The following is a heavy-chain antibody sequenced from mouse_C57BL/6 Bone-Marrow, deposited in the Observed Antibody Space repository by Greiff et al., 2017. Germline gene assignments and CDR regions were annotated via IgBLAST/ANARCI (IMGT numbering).Heavy chain of an antibody. CDR2: ISSGSSTI. J-gene: IGHJ1*03. V-gene: IGHV5-17*01. Sequence: EVHLVESGGGLVKPGGSLKLSCAASGFTFSDYGMHWVRQAPEKGLEWVAYISSGSSTIYYADTVKGRFTISRDNAKNTLFLQMTSLRSEDTAMYYCANDYYGSSLHWYFDVWGTGTTVTVSS. D-gene: IGHD1-1*01. CDR3: ANDYYGSSLHWYFDV. CDR1: GFTFSDYG.